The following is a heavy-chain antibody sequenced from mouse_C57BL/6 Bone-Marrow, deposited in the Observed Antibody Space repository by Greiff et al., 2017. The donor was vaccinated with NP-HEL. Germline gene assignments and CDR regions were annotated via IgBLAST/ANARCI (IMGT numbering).Heavy chain of an antibody. CDR1: GYSITSGYY. V-gene: IGHV3-6*01. D-gene: IGHD1-1*01. J-gene: IGHJ1*03. CDR2: ISYDGSN. Sequence: EVQLQESGPGLVKPSQSLSLTCSVTGYSITSGYYWNWIRQFPGNKLEWMGYISYDGSNNYNPSLKNRISITRDTSKNQFFLKLNSVTTEDTATYYCARDYYYGSSYRYFDVWGTGTTVTVSS. CDR3: ARDYYYGSSYRYFDV.